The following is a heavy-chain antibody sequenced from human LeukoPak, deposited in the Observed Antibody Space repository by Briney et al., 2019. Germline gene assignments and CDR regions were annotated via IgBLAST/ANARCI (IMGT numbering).Heavy chain of an antibody. CDR3: ARDSFDSGAPDY. J-gene: IGHJ4*02. CDR1: GFTFSGSA. D-gene: IGHD2-15*01. Sequence: GGSLRLSCAASGFTFSGSAMHWVRQASGKGLEWVGRIRSKANSYATAYAASVKGRFTISRDDSKNTLYPQMNSLRAEDTAVYYCARDSFDSGAPDYWGQGTLVAVSS. V-gene: IGHV3-73*01. CDR2: IRSKANSYAT.